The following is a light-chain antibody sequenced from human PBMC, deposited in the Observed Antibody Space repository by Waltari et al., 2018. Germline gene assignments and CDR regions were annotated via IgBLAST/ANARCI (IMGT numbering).Light chain of an antibody. CDR2: KDS. J-gene: IGLJ2*01. V-gene: IGLV3-25*03. Sequence: SSELTQPLSVSVSPGQTARITCSGDALPNQYASWYQKKPGQAPLLVIFKDSERPALIPERFSGSSSGTVVALTISGVQAEDEADYFCQSADSTGTHRFFGGGTKLTVL. CDR1: ALPNQY. CDR3: QSADSTGTHRF.